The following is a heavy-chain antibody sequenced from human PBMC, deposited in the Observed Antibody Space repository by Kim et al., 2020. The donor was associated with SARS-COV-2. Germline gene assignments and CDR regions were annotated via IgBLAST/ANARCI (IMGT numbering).Heavy chain of an antibody. Sequence: TYYNPSLKSRVTISVDTSKNQFSLKLSSVTAADTAVYYCAREPKGICADYWGQGTLVTVSS. D-gene: IGHD6-13*01. V-gene: IGHV4-31*02. J-gene: IGHJ4*02. CDR2: T. CDR3: AREPKGICADY.